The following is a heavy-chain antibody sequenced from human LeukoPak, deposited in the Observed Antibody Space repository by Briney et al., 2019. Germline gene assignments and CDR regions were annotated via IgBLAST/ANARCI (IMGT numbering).Heavy chain of an antibody. V-gene: IGHV4-59*08. CDR3: ARTTYSSSSGGYYYYYMDV. CDR1: GGSISSYY. J-gene: IGHJ6*03. Sequence: PSETLSLTCTVSGGSISSYYWSWIRQPPGKGLEWIGYIYYSGSTNYNPSLKSRVTTSVDTSKNQFSLKLSSVTAADTAVYYCARTTYSSSSGGYYYYYMDVWGKGTTVTVSS. D-gene: IGHD6-6*01. CDR2: IYYSGST.